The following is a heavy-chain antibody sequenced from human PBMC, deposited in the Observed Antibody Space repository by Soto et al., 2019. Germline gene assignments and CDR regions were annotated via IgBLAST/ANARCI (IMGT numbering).Heavy chain of an antibody. Sequence: QVQLVQSGAEVKKPGASVKVSCKASGYTFISYYMHWVRQAPGQGLEWMGIINPSGGSTTYAQKFQGRVTLARDTSTSTFYMDLSSLTSEDTAVYYCARGGTGSNSSPEAFDILGQGTMVTVSS. CDR2: INPSGGST. J-gene: IGHJ3*02. CDR1: GYTFISYY. V-gene: IGHV1-46*01. D-gene: IGHD2-2*01. CDR3: ARGGTGSNSSPEAFDI.